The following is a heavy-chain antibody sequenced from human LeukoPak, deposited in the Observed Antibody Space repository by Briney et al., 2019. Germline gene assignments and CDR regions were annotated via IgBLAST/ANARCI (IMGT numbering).Heavy chain of an antibody. V-gene: IGHV4-59*01. CDR3: ASSCSGGSCYYNAYGAFDI. CDR2: IYYSGSA. CDR1: GGSISSYY. J-gene: IGHJ3*02. D-gene: IGHD2-15*01. Sequence: SETLSLTCTVSGGSISSYYWRWIRQPPGKGLEWIGYIYYSGSANHNPSLKSRVTISVDTAKNQCPLKLSSVTAADTAVYYCASSCSGGSCYYNAYGAFDIWGQGTMVTVSS.